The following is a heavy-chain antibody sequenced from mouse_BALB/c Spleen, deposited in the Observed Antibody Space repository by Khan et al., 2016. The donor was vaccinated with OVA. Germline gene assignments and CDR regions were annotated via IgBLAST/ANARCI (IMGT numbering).Heavy chain of an antibody. CDR3: AREANTMDY. CDR1: GYSFTGHY. D-gene: IGHD6-1*01. Sequence: LVKTGASVKISCKASGYSFTGHYIHWVRESHDKSLEWIGYISCYNGATNYNQKFNNKATFTVDTSYSTAYMQFNRLTSEDSAGYYCAREANTMDYWGQGTSVTVSS. V-gene: IGHV1S34*01. J-gene: IGHJ4*01. CDR2: ISCYNGAT.